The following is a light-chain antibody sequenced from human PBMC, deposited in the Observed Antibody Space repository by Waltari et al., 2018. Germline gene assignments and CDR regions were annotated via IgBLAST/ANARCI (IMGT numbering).Light chain of an antibody. CDR3: SSYTGSSTLYV. V-gene: IGLV2-14*01. Sequence: QSALTQPAAVSGSPGQSITTSCTGTSSDVGGYNYVSWYQQHPGKAPKLMIYDVSNRPSGVSTRFSGSKSGNTASLTISGLQAEYEADYYCSSYTGSSTLYVFGTGTKVTVL. CDR2: DVS. CDR1: SSDVGGYNY. J-gene: IGLJ1*01.